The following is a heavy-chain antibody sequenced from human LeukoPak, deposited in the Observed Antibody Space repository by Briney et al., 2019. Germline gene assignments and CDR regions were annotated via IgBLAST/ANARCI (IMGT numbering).Heavy chain of an antibody. CDR1: GGSISSYY. V-gene: IGHV4-59*08. CDR3: ATHGARGYFDY. J-gene: IGHJ4*02. D-gene: IGHD1-26*01. Sequence: SETLSLTRTVSGGSISSYYWSWIRQPPGKGLEWIGYIYYSGSTNYNPSLKSRVTISVDTSKTQFSLKLISVTAADTAVYYCATHGARGYFDYWGQGTLVTVSS. CDR2: IYYSGST.